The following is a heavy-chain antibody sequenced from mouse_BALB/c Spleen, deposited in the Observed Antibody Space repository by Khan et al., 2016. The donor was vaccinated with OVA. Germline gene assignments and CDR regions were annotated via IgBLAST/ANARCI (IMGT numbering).Heavy chain of an antibody. J-gene: IGHJ2*01. Sequence: EVQLQESGGGLVQPGGSMKLSCVASGFTFSNYCMHWVRQSPEKGLEWVAEIILKSNNSATHHAESVKASLTISRYDYQSCVHLHMINSQDEDTGIYYRTQERQSANWGQSTNLTSSS. CDR1: GFTFSNYC. CDR2: IILKSNNSAT. CDR3: TQERQSAN. D-gene: IGHD1-3*01. V-gene: IGHV6-6*02.